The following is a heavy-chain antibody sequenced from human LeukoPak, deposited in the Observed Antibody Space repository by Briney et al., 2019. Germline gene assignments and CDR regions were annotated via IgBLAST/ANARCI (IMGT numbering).Heavy chain of an antibody. V-gene: IGHV4-59*01. CDR3: AREGEYPPKPYGMDV. CDR1: GGSISSYY. CDR2: IYYSGST. J-gene: IGHJ6*02. D-gene: IGHD2-2*02. Sequence: SETLSLTCTVSGGSISSYYWSWIRQPPGKGLEWIGYIYYSGSTNYNPSLKSRVTISVDTSKNQFSLKLSSVTAADTAVYYCAREGEYPPKPYGMDVWGQGTTVTVSS.